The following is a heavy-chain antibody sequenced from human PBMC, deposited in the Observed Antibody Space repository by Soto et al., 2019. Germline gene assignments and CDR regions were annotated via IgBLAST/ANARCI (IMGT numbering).Heavy chain of an antibody. Sequence: QVTLKESGPVLVNPTETLTLTCTVSGFSLSNARMGVSWIRQPPGKALEWLAHIFSNDEKSYSTSLKSRLTISKDTSKSQVVLTMTNMDPVDTATYYCARIWEFGEFTRHYFDYWGQGTLVTVSS. CDR3: ARIWEFGEFTRHYFDY. V-gene: IGHV2-26*01. D-gene: IGHD3-10*01. J-gene: IGHJ4*02. CDR2: IFSNDEK. CDR1: GFSLSNARMG.